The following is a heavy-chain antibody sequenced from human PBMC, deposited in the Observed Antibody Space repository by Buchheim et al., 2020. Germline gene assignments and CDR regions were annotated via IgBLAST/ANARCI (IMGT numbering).Heavy chain of an antibody. D-gene: IGHD3-10*01. V-gene: IGHV4-39*01. Sequence: QLHLQESGPGLVKPSETLSLICTVSGDSISNNIYYWGWIRQPPGKGLEWIGNIFSSGTFYNPSLQSRVTISVDPSKNQFPLKLTSVTAADTAVYYCARTGLIRGVNYWFDPWGRGTL. CDR1: GDSISNNIYY. J-gene: IGHJ5*02. CDR2: IFSSGT. CDR3: ARTGLIRGVNYWFDP.